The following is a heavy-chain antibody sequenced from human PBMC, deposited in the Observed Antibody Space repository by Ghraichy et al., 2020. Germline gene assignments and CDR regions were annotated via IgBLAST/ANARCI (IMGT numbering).Heavy chain of an antibody. D-gene: IGHD2-15*01. CDR2: IGSGGTTI. CDR3: ARGGYCSGATCYYMNAFDF. J-gene: IGHJ3*01. Sequence: GESLNISCAASGFTFSTYEMNWVRQAPGKGLEWVSYIGSGGTTIYYADSVKGRFTISRDNAKNSLYLQMNSLRAEDTAVYYCARGGYCSGATCYYMNAFDFWGQGTMVTVFS. CDR1: GFTFSTYE. V-gene: IGHV3-48*03.